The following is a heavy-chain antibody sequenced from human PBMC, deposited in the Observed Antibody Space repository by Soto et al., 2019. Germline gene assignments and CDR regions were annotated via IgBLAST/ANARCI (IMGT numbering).Heavy chain of an antibody. Sequence: SETLSLTCTVSGGSLRGSYWNWFRQPPGKGLEWIGFVYNSETTSYNPSLKSRLSISVDTSKNQFFLKLSSVTAADTAVYHCVRQVDASGSYAYDIWGEGTMVT. CDR3: VRQVDASGSYAYDI. D-gene: IGHD3-10*01. J-gene: IGHJ3*02. CDR2: VYNSETT. V-gene: IGHV4-59*08. CDR1: GGSLRGSY.